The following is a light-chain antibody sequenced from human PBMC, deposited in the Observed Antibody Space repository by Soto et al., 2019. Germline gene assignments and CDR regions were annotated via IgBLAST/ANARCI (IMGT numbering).Light chain of an antibody. J-gene: IGKJ2*02. V-gene: IGKV1-5*01. CDR2: DAS. CDR3: QQYNSYAGT. Sequence: DIHMTQSPSTLSASVGDRVTITCRASQSISSWLAWYQQKPGKATKLLIYDASSLESGVPSSFSGSGSGTEFTLTINSLQPDDFATYCCQQYNSYAGTFGQGTKLEIK. CDR1: QSISSW.